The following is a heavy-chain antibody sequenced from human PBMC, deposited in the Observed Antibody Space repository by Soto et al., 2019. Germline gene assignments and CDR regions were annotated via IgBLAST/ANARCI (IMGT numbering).Heavy chain of an antibody. CDR1: GINFSDYG. J-gene: IGHJ3*01. V-gene: IGHV3-33*01. Sequence: QVHLVESGGGVDRPGTSLRLSCAASGINFSDYGIHWVRQAPGKGLEWVAVIWYDGSQKYYADSVRGRFTISRDNSKNTVYLQLNSLRLEDTAVYYCEGRDDPFHVWGQGTIVTVSS. CDR2: IWYDGSQK. CDR3: EGRDDPFHV.